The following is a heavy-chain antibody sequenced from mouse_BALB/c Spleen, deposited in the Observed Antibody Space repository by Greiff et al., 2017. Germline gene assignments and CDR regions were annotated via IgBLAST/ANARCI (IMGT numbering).Heavy chain of an antibody. D-gene: IGHD3-2*01. J-gene: IGHJ3*01. CDR2: ISYSGST. CDR3: ARWAVLDSSGHAWFAY. CDR1: GDSITSGY. V-gene: IGHV3-8*02. Sequence: EVKLQESGPSLVKPSQTLSLTCSVTGDSITSGYWNWIRKFPGNKLEYMGYISYSGSTYYNPSLKSRISITRDTSKNQYYLQLNSVTTEDTATYYCARWAVLDSSGHAWFAYWGQGTLVTVSA.